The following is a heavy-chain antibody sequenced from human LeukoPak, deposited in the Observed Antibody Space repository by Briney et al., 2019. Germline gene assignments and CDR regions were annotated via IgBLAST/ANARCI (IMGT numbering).Heavy chain of an antibody. V-gene: IGHV3-21*01. Sequence: GGSLRLSCAASGFTFSSYSMNWVRQAPGKGLECGSSISSSSSYIYYVETVKGRFTISRDNARNSLYLQMNSLRPEDTAMYYCTGETYYFDHWGQGALVTVSS. J-gene: IGHJ4*02. CDR3: TGETYYFDH. CDR2: ISSSSSYI. CDR1: GFTFSSYS. D-gene: IGHD3-10*01.